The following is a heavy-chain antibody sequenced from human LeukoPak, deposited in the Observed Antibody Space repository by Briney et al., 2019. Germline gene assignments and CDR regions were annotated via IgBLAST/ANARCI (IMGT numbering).Heavy chain of an antibody. CDR3: ARRLKAVAGSGGAFDI. V-gene: IGHV4-59*08. J-gene: IGHJ3*02. CDR2: IYYSGST. Sequence: SETLSLTCTVSGSSISSYYWSWIRQPPGKGLEWIGYIYYSGSTNYNPSLKSRVTISVDTSKNQFSLKLSSVTAAGTAVYYCARRLKAVAGSGGAFDIWGQGTMVTVSS. CDR1: GSSISSYY. D-gene: IGHD6-19*01.